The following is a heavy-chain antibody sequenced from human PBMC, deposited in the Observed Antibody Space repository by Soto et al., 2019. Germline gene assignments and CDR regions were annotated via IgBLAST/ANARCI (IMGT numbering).Heavy chain of an antibody. V-gene: IGHV3-74*01. J-gene: IGHJ4*02. D-gene: IGHD7-27*01. CDR3: ARNNWGIDY. CDR2: IDADGSSA. CDR1: GFTFSSHW. Sequence: PGGSLRLSCAVSGFTFSSHWMHWVRQVPGKGLMWVSRIDADGSSAGYADSVAGRFTISRDNVNNTLYLQMRSLRAEDTAVYYCARNNWGIDYWGQGILVTVSS.